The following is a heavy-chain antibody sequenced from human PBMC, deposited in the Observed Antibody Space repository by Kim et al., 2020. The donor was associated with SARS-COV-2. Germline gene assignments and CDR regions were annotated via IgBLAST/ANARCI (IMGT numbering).Heavy chain of an antibody. CDR3: ARDQTPSSGWYPSHMTAFDI. Sequence: GGSLRLSCAASGFTFSSYGMHWVRQAPGKGLEWVAVISYDGSNKYYADSVKGRFTISRDNSKNTLYLQMNSLRAEDTAVYYCARDQTPSSGWYPSHMTAFDIWGQGTMVTVSS. CDR1: GFTFSSYG. CDR2: ISYDGSNK. D-gene: IGHD6-19*01. V-gene: IGHV3-33*05. J-gene: IGHJ3*02.